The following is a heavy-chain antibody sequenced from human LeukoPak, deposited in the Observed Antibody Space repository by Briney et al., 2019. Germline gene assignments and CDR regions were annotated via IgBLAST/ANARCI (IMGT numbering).Heavy chain of an antibody. CDR3: ARDQCTSTSCYGYNWFDH. D-gene: IGHD2-2*01. J-gene: IGHJ5*02. CDR2: INTDGSST. V-gene: IGHV3-74*01. CDR1: GFTLSSYW. Sequence: GGSLRLSCAASGFTLSSYWMHWVRQAPGKGLVWVSRINTDGSSTSYADSVKGRFTISRDNAKNTLYLQMNSLRAEDTAVYYCARDQCTSTSCYGYNWFDHWGQGTLVTVSS.